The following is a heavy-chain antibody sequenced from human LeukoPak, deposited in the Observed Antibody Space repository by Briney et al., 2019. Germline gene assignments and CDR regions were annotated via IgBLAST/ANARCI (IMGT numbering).Heavy chain of an antibody. CDR2: ISGSGGST. Sequence: GGSLRLSCAASGFTFSSYSMNWVRQAPGKGLEWVSAISGSGGSTYYADSVKGRFTISRDNSKNTLYLQMNSLRAEDTAVYYCAKVHRSFYYYDSSGQIDYWGQGTLVTVSS. D-gene: IGHD3-22*01. CDR3: AKVHRSFYYYDSSGQIDY. CDR1: GFTFSSYS. J-gene: IGHJ4*02. V-gene: IGHV3-23*01.